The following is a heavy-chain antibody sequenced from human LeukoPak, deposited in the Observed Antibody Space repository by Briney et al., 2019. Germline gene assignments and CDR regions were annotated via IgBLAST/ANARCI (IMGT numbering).Heavy chain of an antibody. Sequence: GGSLRLSCAASGFTVSHAWMNWVRQAPGKGLEWVAFIRSDGSNKYYADSVKGRFTISRDNSKNTLYLQLNSLRAEDTAVYYCAKVMDRDIVATIRLGSQYYFDYWGQGTLVTVSS. D-gene: IGHD5-12*01. CDR3: AKVMDRDIVATIRLGSQYYFDY. J-gene: IGHJ4*02. CDR2: IRSDGSNK. V-gene: IGHV3-30*02. CDR1: GFTVSHAW.